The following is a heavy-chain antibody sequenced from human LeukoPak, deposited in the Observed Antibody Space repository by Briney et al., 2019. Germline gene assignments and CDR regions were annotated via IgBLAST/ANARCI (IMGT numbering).Heavy chain of an antibody. Sequence: WASVKVSCKASGYTFTSYYMHWVRQAPGQGLEWMGIINPSGGSTSYAQKFQGRVTMTRDTSTSTVYMELSSLRSEDTAVYYCARFWSSSGWYYYYYGMDVWGQGTTVTVSS. CDR2: INPSGGST. D-gene: IGHD6-19*01. J-gene: IGHJ6*02. V-gene: IGHV1-46*01. CDR1: GYTFTSYY. CDR3: ARFWSSSGWYYYYYGMDV.